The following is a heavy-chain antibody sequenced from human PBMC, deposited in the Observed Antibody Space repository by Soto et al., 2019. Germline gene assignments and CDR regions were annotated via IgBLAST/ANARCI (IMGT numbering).Heavy chain of an antibody. CDR1: GFTFSTYW. D-gene: IGHD1-1*01. V-gene: IGHV3-74*01. J-gene: IGHJ5*02. CDR3: AREQDWTTAP. CDR2: INGDGSST. Sequence: EVQLVESGGGLVQPGGSLRLSCAASGFTFSTYWMHWVRQAPGQGLVWVSRINGDGSSTGHADSVKGRFTISRDNAKNRLYLQMNSLRAEDTAVYYCAREQDWTTAPWGQGTLVTVSS.